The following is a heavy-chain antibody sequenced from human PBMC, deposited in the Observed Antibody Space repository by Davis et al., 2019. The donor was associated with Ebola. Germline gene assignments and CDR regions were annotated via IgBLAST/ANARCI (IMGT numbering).Heavy chain of an antibody. CDR2: INSDGSST. D-gene: IGHD3-16*01. V-gene: IGHV3-74*01. Sequence: GESLKITCAASGFAFSSYWMHWVRQAPGKGLVWVSRINSDGSSTSYADSVKGRFTISRDNAKNTLYLQMNSLRAEDTAVYYCARVGAATLYYYYYYMDVWGKGTTVTVSS. CDR1: GFAFSSYW. CDR3: ARVGAATLYYYYYYMDV. J-gene: IGHJ6*03.